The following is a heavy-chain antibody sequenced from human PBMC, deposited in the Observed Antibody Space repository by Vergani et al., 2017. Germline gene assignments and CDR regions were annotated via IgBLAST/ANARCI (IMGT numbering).Heavy chain of an antibody. Sequence: QVTLQESGPVLVKPTETLTLTCTVSGFSLSNARMGVSWIRQPPGKALEWLAHILSNDEKSYSTSLKSRLTISKDTSKSQVVLTMTNMDPVDTATYYCARIRYSSSWLDYWGQGTLVTVSS. CDR2: ILSNDEK. D-gene: IGHD6-13*01. CDR3: ARIRYSSSWLDY. V-gene: IGHV2-26*01. J-gene: IGHJ4*02. CDR1: GFSLSNARMG.